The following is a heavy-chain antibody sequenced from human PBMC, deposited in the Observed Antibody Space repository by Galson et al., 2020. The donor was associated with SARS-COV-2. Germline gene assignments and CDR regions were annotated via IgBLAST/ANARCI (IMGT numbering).Heavy chain of an antibody. Sequence: SETLSLTCTVSGDSISSSSYYWGWIRQPPGNGLEWIGYISYSGSTYYNPSLKSRVTISVDSSKNQFSLKLSSVTAADTALYYCAKVGDHFDYWGQGTLVTVSS. CDR1: GDSISSSSYY. V-gene: IGHV4-39*07. J-gene: IGHJ4*02. CDR2: ISYSGST. CDR3: AKVGDHFDY. D-gene: IGHD4-17*01.